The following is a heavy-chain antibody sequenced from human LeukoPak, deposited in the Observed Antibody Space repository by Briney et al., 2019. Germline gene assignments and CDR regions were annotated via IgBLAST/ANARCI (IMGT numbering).Heavy chain of an antibody. V-gene: IGHV1-18*01. Sequence: ASVTVSCKASGYTFTTYGCSWVRQAPGQGLEWMGWISGYDGNTNYAQKLRGRVTMTTDTSTSTAYMDLRSLRSDDTALYYCARTVTTSSYYFDYWGQGTLVTASS. CDR3: ARTVTTSSYYFDY. CDR2: ISGYDGNT. J-gene: IGHJ4*02. D-gene: IGHD4-17*01. CDR1: GYTFTTYG.